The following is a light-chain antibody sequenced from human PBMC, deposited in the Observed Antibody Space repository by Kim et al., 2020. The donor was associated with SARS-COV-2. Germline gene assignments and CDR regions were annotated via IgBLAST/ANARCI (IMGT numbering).Light chain of an antibody. V-gene: IGKV3-20*01. J-gene: IGKJ1*01. Sequence: SPGERASLSWRASQSVSSSYLAWYQQKPGQAPRLLIYGASSRATGIPDRFSGSGSGTDFPLTISRREPEDFAVYYCQQYGSSPWTFGQGAKVDIK. CDR1: QSVSSSY. CDR3: QQYGSSPWT. CDR2: GAS.